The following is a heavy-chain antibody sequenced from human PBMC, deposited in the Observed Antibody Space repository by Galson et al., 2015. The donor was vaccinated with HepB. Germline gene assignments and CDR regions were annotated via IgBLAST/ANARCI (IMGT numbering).Heavy chain of an antibody. Sequence: SLRLSCAASGFTFSSYSMNWVRQAPGKGLEWVSYISSSSSTIYCADSVKGRFTISRDNAKNSLYLQMNSLRAEDTAVYYCASWEITFGGDDAFDIWGQGTMVTVSS. CDR1: GFTFSSYS. V-gene: IGHV3-48*04. D-gene: IGHD3-16*01. CDR3: ASWEITFGGDDAFDI. CDR2: ISSSSSTI. J-gene: IGHJ3*02.